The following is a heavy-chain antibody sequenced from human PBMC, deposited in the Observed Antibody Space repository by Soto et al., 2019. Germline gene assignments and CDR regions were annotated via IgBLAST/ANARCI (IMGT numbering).Heavy chain of an antibody. D-gene: IGHD6-6*01. J-gene: IGHJ4*02. CDR1: GYTFTSYA. CDR2: INAGNGNT. V-gene: IGHV1-3*01. Sequence: ASVKVSCKASGYTFTSYAMHWVRQAPGQRLEWMGWINAGNGNTKYSQKFQGRVTITRDTSASTAYMELSSLRSEDTAVYYCARNARPGYYFDYWGQGTLVTVSS. CDR3: ARNARPGYYFDY.